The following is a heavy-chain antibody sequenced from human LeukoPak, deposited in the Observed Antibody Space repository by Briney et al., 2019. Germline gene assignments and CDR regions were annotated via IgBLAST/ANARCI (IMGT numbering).Heavy chain of an antibody. CDR2: TYYTSKWYN. CDR3: ARASRVGIRGFDY. V-gene: IGHV6-1*01. Sequence: SQTLSLTCAISGDSFSSNSAAWNWIRQSPSRGLEWLGRTYYTSKWYNDCAVSVKGRIAINPDTSKNQFSLQLNSVTPEDTAVYYCARASRVGIRGFDYWGQGTLVTVSS. CDR1: GDSFSSNSAA. D-gene: IGHD5-24*01. J-gene: IGHJ4*02.